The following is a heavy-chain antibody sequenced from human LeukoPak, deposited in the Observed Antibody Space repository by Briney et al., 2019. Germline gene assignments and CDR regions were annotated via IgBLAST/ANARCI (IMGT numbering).Heavy chain of an antibody. V-gene: IGHV1-69*01. J-gene: IGHJ4*02. CDR2: IITIFGTA. D-gene: IGHD4-23*01. CDR3: ATSSTVVTPYYFDY. Sequence: SVKLTRKASGATFSSYAISWMRQAPGQGIEWMGGIITIFGTANYARKFHGRVTITADESTSTAYMELSSLRSEDTAVYYCATSSTVVTPYYFDYWGQGTLVTVSS. CDR1: GATFSSYA.